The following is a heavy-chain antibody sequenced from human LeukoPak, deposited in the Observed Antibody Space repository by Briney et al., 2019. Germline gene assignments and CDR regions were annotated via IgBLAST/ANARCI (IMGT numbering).Heavy chain of an antibody. CDR3: ARDTLDYGDSSYYFDY. CDR1: GFTFSSYW. V-gene: IGHV3-7*01. D-gene: IGHD4-17*01. Sequence: GGSLRLSCAASGFTFSSYWMSWVRQAPGKGLEWVANIKQDGSEKYYVDSVKGRFTISRDNAKNSLYLQMNSLRAEDTAVYYCARDTLDYGDSSYYFDYWGQGTLVTVSS. J-gene: IGHJ4*02. CDR2: IKQDGSEK.